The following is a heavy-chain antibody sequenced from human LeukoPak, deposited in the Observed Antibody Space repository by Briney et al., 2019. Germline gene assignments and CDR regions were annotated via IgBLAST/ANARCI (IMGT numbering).Heavy chain of an antibody. CDR1: GFTFSSYA. J-gene: IGHJ4*02. CDR3: ARAASGSYSYFDY. V-gene: IGHV3-30-3*01. CDR2: ISYDGSNK. D-gene: IGHD1-26*01. Sequence: GGSLRLSCAASGFTFSSYAMHWVRQAPGKGLEWVAVISYDGSNKYYADSVKGRFTISRDNSKNTLYLQMNSLRAEDTAVYYCARAASGSYSYFDYWGQGTLVTVSS.